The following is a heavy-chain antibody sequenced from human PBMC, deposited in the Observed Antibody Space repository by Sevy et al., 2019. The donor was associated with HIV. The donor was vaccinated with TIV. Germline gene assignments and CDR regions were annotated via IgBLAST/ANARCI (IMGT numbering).Heavy chain of an antibody. CDR2: ISFRNNAI. D-gene: IGHD6-13*01. J-gene: IGHJ4*02. CDR3: ARAIAAAAGF. Sequence: GGSLRLSCEASGFPFSNYKMTWVRQPPGKGLEWVSSISFRNNAIHYADSVKGRFTISRDKAKNLVYLQMNSLRPEDTGLYYCARAIAAAAGFWGQGTLVTVSS. CDR1: GFPFSNYK. V-gene: IGHV3-48*01.